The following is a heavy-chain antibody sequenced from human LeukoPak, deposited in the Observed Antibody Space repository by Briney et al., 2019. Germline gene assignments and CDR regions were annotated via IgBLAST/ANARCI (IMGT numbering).Heavy chain of an antibody. CDR1: GGTFSSYA. CDR3: ARDMYSSSSRARIGDAFDI. D-gene: IGHD6-6*01. V-gene: IGHV1-69*05. Sequence: GASVKVSCKASGGTFSSYAISWVRQAPGQGLEWMGGIIPVFGTANYAQKFQGRVTITTDESTSTAYMELSSLRSEDTAVYYCARDMYSSSSRARIGDAFDIWGQGTMVTVSS. CDR2: IIPVFGTA. J-gene: IGHJ3*02.